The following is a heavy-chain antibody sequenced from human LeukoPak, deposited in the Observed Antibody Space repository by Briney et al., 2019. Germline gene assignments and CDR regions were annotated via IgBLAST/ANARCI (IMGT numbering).Heavy chain of an antibody. CDR1: GFIFRNDW. V-gene: IGHV3-74*01. J-gene: IGHJ4*02. CDR2: LYSEGGRT. CDR3: SRGLGQPVDS. D-gene: IGHD6-6*01. Sequence: GGSLRLSCVGSGFIFRNDWMHWVRKAPGKGLVWVSRLYSEGGRTYYADSVKGRFTISRDNAKNTLYLQMNSLTVEDTAVYYCSRGLGQPVDSWGQGTLVTVSS.